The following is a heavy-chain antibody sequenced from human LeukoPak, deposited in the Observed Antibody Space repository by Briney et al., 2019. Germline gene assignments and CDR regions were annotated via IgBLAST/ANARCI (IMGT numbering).Heavy chain of an antibody. CDR2: ISGSGDAP. D-gene: IGHD3-22*01. V-gene: IGHV3-23*01. J-gene: IGHJ4*02. CDR3: ASGIVVTGPLDH. CDR1: GFIFSRNA. Sequence: QSGGSLRLSCAASGFIFSRNAMSWVRQAPGKGLGWVSAISGSGDAPYYADSVKGRFTISRDNSKSTLYLQMNSLRVEDTAVYYCASGIVVTGPLDHWGQGTLVTVSS.